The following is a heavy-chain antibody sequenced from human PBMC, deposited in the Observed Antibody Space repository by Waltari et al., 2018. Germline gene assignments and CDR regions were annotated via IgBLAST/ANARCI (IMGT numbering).Heavy chain of an antibody. CDR1: GGSFSGYY. CDR3: AGRTGQWLVQYYFDY. CDR2: INHSGST. Sequence: QVQLQQWGAGLLKPSETLSLTCAVYGGSFSGYYWSWIRQPPGKGLEWIGEINHSGSTNYNPSLKSRVTRSVDTSKNQVSLKLSSVTAADTAVYYCAGRTGQWLVQYYFDYWGQGTLVTVSS. V-gene: IGHV4-34*01. J-gene: IGHJ4*02. D-gene: IGHD6-19*01.